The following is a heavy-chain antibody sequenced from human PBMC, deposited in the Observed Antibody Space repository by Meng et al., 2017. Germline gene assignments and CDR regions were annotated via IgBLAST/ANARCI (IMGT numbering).Heavy chain of an antibody. CDR1: GGSISSVGYY. CDR2: IYSSGST. J-gene: IGHJ5*02. D-gene: IGHD3-10*01. CDR3: ASYYGSGPNWFDP. V-gene: IGHV4-31*03. Sequence: QLQLQESGPGLVKPSQTLSLTCTVSGGSISSVGYYWSWIRQHPGKGLEWIGYIYSSGSTYYNPSLKSRVTISVDTSKNQFSLKLSSVTAADPAVYYCASYYGSGPNWFDPWGQGTLVTVSS.